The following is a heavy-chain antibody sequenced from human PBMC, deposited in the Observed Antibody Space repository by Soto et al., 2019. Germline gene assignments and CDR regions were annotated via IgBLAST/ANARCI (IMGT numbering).Heavy chain of an antibody. CDR2: IYYSGST. D-gene: IGHD3-3*01. Sequence: SETLSLTCTVSGGSISSYYWSWIRQPPGKGLEWIGYIYYSGSTNYNPSLKSRVTISVDTSKNQFSLKLSSVTAADTAVYYCARDGPHYDFWSGYYYVWGQGTLVTVSS. J-gene: IGHJ4*02. CDR1: GGSISSYY. CDR3: ARDGPHYDFWSGYYYV. V-gene: IGHV4-59*01.